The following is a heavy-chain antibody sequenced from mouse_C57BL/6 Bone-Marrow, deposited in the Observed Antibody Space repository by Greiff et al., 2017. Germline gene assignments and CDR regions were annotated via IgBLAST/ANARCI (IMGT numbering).Heavy chain of an antibody. CDR2: ISNGGGST. CDR3: ARQSYYSTYYAMDY. CDR1: GFTFSDYY. J-gene: IGHJ4*01. V-gene: IGHV5-12*01. Sequence: EVKLVESGGGLVQPGGSLKLSCAASGFTFSDYYMYWVRQTPEKRLEWVAYISNGGGSTYYPDTVKGRFTISRDNAKNTRYLQMSRLKSEHTAMYYCARQSYYSTYYAMDYWGQGTSVTVSS. D-gene: IGHD2-5*01.